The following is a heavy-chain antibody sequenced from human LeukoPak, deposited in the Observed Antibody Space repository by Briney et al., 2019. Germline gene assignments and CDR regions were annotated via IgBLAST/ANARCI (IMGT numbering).Heavy chain of an antibody. CDR3: ARSQAPTGAYCGGDCYLGYFDL. CDR2: IYYSGST. V-gene: IGHV4-39*07. D-gene: IGHD2-21*02. J-gene: IGHJ2*01. Sequence: PSETLSLTCTVSGGSISSSSYYWGWIRQPPGKGLEWIGNIYYSGSTYYNPSLKSRVTISVDTSKNQFSLKLSSVTAADTAVYYCARSQAPTGAYCGGDCYLGYFDLWGRGTLVTVSS. CDR1: GGSISSSSYY.